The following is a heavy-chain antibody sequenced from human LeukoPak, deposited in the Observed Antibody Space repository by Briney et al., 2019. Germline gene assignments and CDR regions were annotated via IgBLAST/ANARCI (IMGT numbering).Heavy chain of an antibody. CDR1: GSTFSSYC. Sequence: GGSLRLSSAASGSTFSSYCMHWVHQAPGKGLEWVAFIRYDGSNKYYADAVKGRFTIPRDNSKNTLYLQMNSLRAEDTAVDYCAEDLAYCSSTSCLSYWGQGTLVTVSS. CDR3: AEDLAYCSSTSCLSY. D-gene: IGHD2-2*01. CDR2: IRYDGSNK. J-gene: IGHJ4*02. V-gene: IGHV3-30*02.